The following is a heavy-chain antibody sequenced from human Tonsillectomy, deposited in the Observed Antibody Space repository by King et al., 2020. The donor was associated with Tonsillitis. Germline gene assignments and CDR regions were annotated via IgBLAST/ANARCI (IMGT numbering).Heavy chain of an antibody. CDR1: GFTFSNFG. Sequence: QVQLVESGGAVVQPGGSLRLSCTASGFTFSNFGMHWVRPAPGKGLEWVAFIQSDGSIKYYAASVRGRFTISRDNSKNTLYLRMKSLRADETAVYYCANEYCNYLYELHSWGQGTPVTVSS. D-gene: IGHD2/OR15-2a*01. CDR3: ANEYCNYLYELHS. V-gene: IGHV3-30*02. J-gene: IGHJ4*02. CDR2: IQSDGSIK.